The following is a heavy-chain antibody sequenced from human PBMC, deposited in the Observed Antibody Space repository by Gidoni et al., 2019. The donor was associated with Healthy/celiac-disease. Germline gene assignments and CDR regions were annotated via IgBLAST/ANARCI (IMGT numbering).Heavy chain of an antibody. CDR1: GFTFSSYS. CDR3: ARAYSSGLDY. D-gene: IGHD6-19*01. CDR2: ISSSSSYI. Sequence: EVQLVESGGGLVKPGGSLGLSCAAPGFTFSSYSMNWVRQAPGKGLEWVSSISSSSSYIYYADSVKGRFTISRDNAKNSLYLQMNSLRAEDTAVYYCARAYSSGLDYWGQGTLVTVSS. J-gene: IGHJ4*02. V-gene: IGHV3-21*01.